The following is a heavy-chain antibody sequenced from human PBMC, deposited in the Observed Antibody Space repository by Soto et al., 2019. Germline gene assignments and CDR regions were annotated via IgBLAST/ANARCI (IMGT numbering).Heavy chain of an antibody. CDR2: IIPILGTP. CDR1: GGTFISSA. J-gene: IGHJ5*02. V-gene: IGHV1-69*01. D-gene: IGHD2-8*01. CDR3: AKKNPHGDSNKAWLDP. Sequence: QVQLLQSGTELRQPGSSVTISCTPSGGTFISSAFAWVRQAPGGRIEWMGGIIPILGTPKYAEKFLGRVTIRADDSSRTAFLELSSLTVDDTAVYFCAKKNPHGDSNKAWLDPWGQGTLVTVST.